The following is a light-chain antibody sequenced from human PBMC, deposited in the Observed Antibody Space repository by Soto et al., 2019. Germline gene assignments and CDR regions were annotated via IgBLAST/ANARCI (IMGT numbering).Light chain of an antibody. Sequence: SYELTQPPSVSVAPGQTATITCGGHNIGSKSVHWYQQKPGHAPVLVVHDDNDRPSGIPERFSGSDSENTATLTISRVEAGDEADYFCQVWDPGVFGPGTKLTVL. CDR3: QVWDPGV. CDR2: DDN. J-gene: IGLJ3*02. CDR1: NIGSKS. V-gene: IGLV3-21*02.